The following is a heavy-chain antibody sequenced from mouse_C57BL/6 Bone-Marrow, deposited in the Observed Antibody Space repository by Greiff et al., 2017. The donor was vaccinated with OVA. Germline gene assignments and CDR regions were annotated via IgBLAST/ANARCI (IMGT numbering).Heavy chain of an antibody. CDR2: IHPSDSDT. Sequence: QVQLKQPGAELVKPGASVKVSCKASGYTFTSYWMHWVKQRPGQGLEWIGRIHPSDSDTNYNQKFKGKATLTVDKSSSTAYMQLSSLTSEDSAVYYCAIGAQATPSYAMDYWGQGTSVTVSS. J-gene: IGHJ4*01. CDR3: AIGAQATPSYAMDY. D-gene: IGHD3-2*02. V-gene: IGHV1-74*01. CDR1: GYTFTSYW.